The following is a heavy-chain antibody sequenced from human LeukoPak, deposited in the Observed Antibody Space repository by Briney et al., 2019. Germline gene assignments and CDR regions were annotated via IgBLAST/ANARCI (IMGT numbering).Heavy chain of an antibody. D-gene: IGHD3-22*01. Sequence: GGSLRLSCAASGFTFSSYSMNWVRQAPGKGLEWVSGITGGGGGTHHADSVRGRFTISRDNSRNTLYLQMSSLRGEDTAVYFCAKQSAYYYDSSPFDYWGQGTLVTVSS. J-gene: IGHJ4*02. CDR2: ITGGGGGT. CDR3: AKQSAYYYDSSPFDY. V-gene: IGHV3-23*01. CDR1: GFTFSSYS.